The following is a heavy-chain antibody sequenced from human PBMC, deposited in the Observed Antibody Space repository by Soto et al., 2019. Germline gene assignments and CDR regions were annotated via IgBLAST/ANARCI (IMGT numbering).Heavy chain of an antibody. CDR1: GFTFSSYA. J-gene: IGHJ3*02. Sequence: GGSLRLSCAASGFTFSSYAMHWVRQAPGKGLEWVAVISYDGSNKYYADSVKGRFTISRDNSKNTLYLQMNSLRAEDTAVYYCARGLVYAIVAFDIWGQGTMVTVSS. D-gene: IGHD2-8*01. CDR2: ISYDGSNK. V-gene: IGHV3-30-3*01. CDR3: ARGLVYAIVAFDI.